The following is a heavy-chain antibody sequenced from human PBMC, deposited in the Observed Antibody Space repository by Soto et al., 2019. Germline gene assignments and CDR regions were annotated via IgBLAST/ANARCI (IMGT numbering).Heavy chain of an antibody. Sequence: QVQLQESGPGLVKPSQTLSLTCTVSGDSISSGGYYWSWIRQYSGKGLEWIGYIYYSGSTYYNPSLRSRVTISVDTSKNQFSLKLSSVTAADTAVYYCARDHDPYYFDYWGQGTLVTVSS. CDR3: ARDHDPYYFDY. CDR2: IYYSGST. D-gene: IGHD3-16*01. V-gene: IGHV4-31*03. J-gene: IGHJ4*02. CDR1: GDSISSGGYY.